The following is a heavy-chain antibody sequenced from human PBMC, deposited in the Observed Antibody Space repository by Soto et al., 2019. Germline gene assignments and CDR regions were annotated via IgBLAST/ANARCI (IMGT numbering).Heavy chain of an antibody. V-gene: IGHV5-51*01. CDR2: IHPGDSDS. Sequence: GESLKLSCKGSGYSFNNNWIGWVRQMPGKGLEWMGIIHPGDSDSRYSPSFQGQVTMSVDKSINTAYLQWSSLKASDTAMYYCARRDSSGFPDYWGQGTLVTGS. CDR1: GYSFNNNW. CDR3: ARRDSSGFPDY. D-gene: IGHD3-22*01. J-gene: IGHJ4*02.